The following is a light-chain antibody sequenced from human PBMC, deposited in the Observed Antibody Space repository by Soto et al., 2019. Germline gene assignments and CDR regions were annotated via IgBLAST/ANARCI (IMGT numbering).Light chain of an antibody. Sequence: IVLTQTPGTLSGSPGEIVTLSCRASQSVRDNLAWYQQKPGQAPRLLIFGASTRATGIPASFSGSGSGTEFTLTISSLQSEDFAFYFCQQYNSWPPTFGQGTRLEIK. CDR3: QQYNSWPPT. CDR2: GAS. V-gene: IGKV3-15*01. CDR1: QSVRDN. J-gene: IGKJ5*01.